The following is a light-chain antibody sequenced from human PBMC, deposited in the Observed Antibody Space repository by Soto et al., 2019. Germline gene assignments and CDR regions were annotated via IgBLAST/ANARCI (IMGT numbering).Light chain of an antibody. V-gene: IGKV1-39*01. J-gene: IGKJ2*01. CDR3: QHSYSSPHT. CDR1: HSISTY. Sequence: DIELTQSPSSLSASVGDRVTITCRASHSISTYLNWYQQKPGKAPSLLIYTTSSLQSGVPSRFSGSGSGTDVPLTIGDLQAVDFAIYYCQHSYSSPHTSGLGTKVHIK. CDR2: TTS.